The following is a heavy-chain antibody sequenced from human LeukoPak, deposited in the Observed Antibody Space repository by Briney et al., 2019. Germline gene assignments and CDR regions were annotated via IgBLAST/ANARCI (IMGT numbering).Heavy chain of an antibody. V-gene: IGHV4-30-2*01. CDR1: GGSISSGGYY. CDR2: IYHSGST. CDR3: ARSGIAAASDY. Sequence: SQTLSLTCTVSGGSISSGGYYWSWIRQPPGKGLEWIGYIYHSGSTYYNPSLKSRVTISVDTSKNQFSLELSSVTAADTAVYYCARSGIAAASDYWGQGTLVTVSS. D-gene: IGHD6-13*01. J-gene: IGHJ4*02.